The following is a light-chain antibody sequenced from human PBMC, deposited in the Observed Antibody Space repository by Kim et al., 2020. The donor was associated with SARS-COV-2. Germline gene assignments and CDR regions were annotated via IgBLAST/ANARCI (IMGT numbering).Light chain of an antibody. CDR1: QDISRY. V-gene: IGKV1-39*01. CDR3: QQTNSAPRT. CDR2: TAS. J-gene: IGKJ1*01. Sequence: DIQMTQSPSSLSASVGDRVTITCRASQDISRYLNWYQQKPGKAPKLLIYTASSLQSGVPSRFTGSGSETDFTLTISSLQPEDFATYYCQQTNSAPRTFCQGTKVDIK.